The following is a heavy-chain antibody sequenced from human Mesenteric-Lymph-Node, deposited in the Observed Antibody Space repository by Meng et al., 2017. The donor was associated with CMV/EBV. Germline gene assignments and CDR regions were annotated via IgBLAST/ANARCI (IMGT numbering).Heavy chain of an antibody. D-gene: IGHD5-12*01. Sequence: GESLKISCAASGFTFSGSAIHWVRQASGKGLEWVGRIRTQSNNYATEYAASVKGRFTISRDDSKNTAYLQMNSLKTEDTAMYYCTRLDSGYDSSGRNWGQGTLVTVSS. J-gene: IGHJ4*02. V-gene: IGHV3-73*01. CDR3: TRLDSGYDSSGRN. CDR1: GFTFSGSA. CDR2: IRTQSNNYAT.